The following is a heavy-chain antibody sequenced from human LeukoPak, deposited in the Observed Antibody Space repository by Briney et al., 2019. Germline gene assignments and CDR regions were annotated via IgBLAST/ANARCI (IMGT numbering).Heavy chain of an antibody. D-gene: IGHD6-13*01. V-gene: IGHV4-34*01. CDR3: ARGRPPYMSSSWYPPYYYYYGMDV. Sequence: PSETLSLTCAVSGGSFSGYYWTWIRQPPGKGLEWIGEINHSGSTNYNPSLKSRVTISVDTSKNQFSLKLSSVTAADTAVYYCARGRPPYMSSSWYPPYYYYYGMDVWGQGTTVAVSS. J-gene: IGHJ6*02. CDR1: GGSFSGYY. CDR2: INHSGST.